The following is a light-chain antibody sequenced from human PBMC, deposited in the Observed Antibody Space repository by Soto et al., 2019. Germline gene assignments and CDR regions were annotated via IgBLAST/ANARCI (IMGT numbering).Light chain of an antibody. Sequence: QSALTQPPSASWSPGQSVTISCAGTSSDVGGYNYVSWYQQHPGKAPELMIYEVTKRPSGVPDRFSGSKSGNTASLTVSGLQAEDEADYYCSSYAGSSGILFGGGTKLTVL. J-gene: IGLJ2*01. V-gene: IGLV2-8*01. CDR3: SSYAGSSGIL. CDR1: SSDVGGYNY. CDR2: EVT.